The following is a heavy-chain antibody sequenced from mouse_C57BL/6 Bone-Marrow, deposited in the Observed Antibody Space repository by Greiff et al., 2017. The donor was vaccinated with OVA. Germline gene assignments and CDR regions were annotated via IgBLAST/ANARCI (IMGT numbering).Heavy chain of an antibody. CDR3: ARTFLYDYGSSPIAY. D-gene: IGHD1-1*01. V-gene: IGHV1-54*01. J-gene: IGHJ3*01. Sequence: QVQLQQSGAELVRPGTSVKVSCKASGYAFTNYLIEWVKQRPGQGLEWIGVINPGSGGTNYNEKFKGKATLTADKSSSTAYMQLSSLTSEDSAVYFCARTFLYDYGSSPIAYWGQGTLVTVSA. CDR1: GYAFTNYL. CDR2: INPGSGGT.